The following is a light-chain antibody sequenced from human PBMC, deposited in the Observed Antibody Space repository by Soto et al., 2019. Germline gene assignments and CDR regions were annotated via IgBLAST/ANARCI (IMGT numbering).Light chain of an antibody. CDR1: QAIGNY. CDR3: QQCHATPRT. CDR2: GAT. V-gene: IGKV1-39*01. J-gene: IGKJ5*01. Sequence: DIQMTLSPSSLSASVGDRVTITCRASQAIGNYLNWDQQKPGKAPNLLIFGATTLQRGVPSRVSGSGYGTNFTLIISVLQPEDFEIYYCQQCHATPRTFGQGTRLEIK.